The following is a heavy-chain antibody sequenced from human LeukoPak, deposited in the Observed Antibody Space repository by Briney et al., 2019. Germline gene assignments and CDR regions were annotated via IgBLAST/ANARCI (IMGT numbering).Heavy chain of an antibody. J-gene: IGHJ2*01. V-gene: IGHV1-8*01. Sequence: AASVKVSCKASGYTFTSYDINWVRQATGQGLEWMGWMNPNSGNTGYAQKFQGRVTMTRNTSISTAYMELSRLRSDDTAVYYCARDIASLAYCGGDCYDWYFDLWGRGTLVTVSS. CDR2: MNPNSGNT. CDR3: ARDIASLAYCGGDCYDWYFDL. CDR1: GYTFTSYD. D-gene: IGHD2-21*02.